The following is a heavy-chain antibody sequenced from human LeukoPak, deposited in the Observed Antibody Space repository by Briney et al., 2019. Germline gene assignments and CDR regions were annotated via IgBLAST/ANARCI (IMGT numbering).Heavy chain of an antibody. J-gene: IGHJ4*02. CDR3: AKANVREFDY. Sequence: GSLRLSCAASGFTFRTYGMHWVRQAPGKGLEWVAVISNDGSYKYYADSVKGRFTISRDNSKNTLYLEMNSLRSEDTAVYYCAKANVREFDYWGQGTLVAVSS. CDR1: GFTFRTYG. V-gene: IGHV3-30*18. CDR2: ISNDGSYK. D-gene: IGHD3-10*01.